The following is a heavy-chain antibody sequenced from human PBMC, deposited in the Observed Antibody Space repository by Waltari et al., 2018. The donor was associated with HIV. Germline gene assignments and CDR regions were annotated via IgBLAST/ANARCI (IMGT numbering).Heavy chain of an antibody. V-gene: IGHV3-49*03. CDR2: VRSKGKGWKK. Sequence: EVQLVESGGGLVQPGRSLRLSCKTSRFTFGDYSRNWFRQATGKGRHCVGCVRSKGKGWKKEYAASVKVRFTISRDDFESIAYRQMNSLRTEDRAVYYCTKFRRGYYLADNWGQGTLVTVSA. CDR3: TKFRRGYYLADN. D-gene: IGHD3-22*01. CDR1: RFTFGDYS. J-gene: IGHJ4*02.